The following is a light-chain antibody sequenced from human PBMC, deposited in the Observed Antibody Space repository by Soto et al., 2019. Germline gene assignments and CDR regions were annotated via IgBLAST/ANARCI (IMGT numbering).Light chain of an antibody. Sequence: QSALTQPASVSGYPGQSITISCTGTSSDVGGSNYVSWYQQYPGKVPKLLINKVSNRPSGVSNRFSGSKSAYTASLTISGLQAEDEADYFCTSSTTASLYVFATATKVTV. CDR2: KVS. J-gene: IGLJ1*01. V-gene: IGLV2-14*01. CDR1: SSDVGGSNY. CDR3: TSSTTASLYV.